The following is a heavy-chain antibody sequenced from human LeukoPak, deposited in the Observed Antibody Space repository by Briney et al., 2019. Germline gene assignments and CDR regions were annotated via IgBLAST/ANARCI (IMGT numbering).Heavy chain of an antibody. V-gene: IGHV3-15*01. Sequence: PGGSLRLSCAASKFTFTNYAMSWVRQAPGKGLEWVGRIKSKTDGGTTDYAAPVKGRFTISRDDSKNTLYLQMNSLKTEDTAVYYCTTLSLWFGELFGYYYYYMDVWGKGTTVTVSS. D-gene: IGHD3-10*01. J-gene: IGHJ6*03. CDR1: KFTFTNYA. CDR3: TTLSLWFGELFGYYYYYMDV. CDR2: IKSKTDGGTT.